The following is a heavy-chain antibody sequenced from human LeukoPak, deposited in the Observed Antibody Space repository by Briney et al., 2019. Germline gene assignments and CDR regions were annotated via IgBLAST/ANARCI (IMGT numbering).Heavy chain of an antibody. D-gene: IGHD6-19*01. CDR1: GFTFSSYS. J-gene: IGHJ4*02. CDR3: AASPSIAVADY. CDR2: ISSSSSYI. V-gene: IGHV3-21*01. Sequence: GRSLRLSCAASGFTFSSYSMNWVRQAPGKGLEWVSSISSSSSYIYYADSVKGRFTISRDNAKNSLYLQMNSLRAEDTAVYYCAASPSIAVADYWGQGTLVTVSS.